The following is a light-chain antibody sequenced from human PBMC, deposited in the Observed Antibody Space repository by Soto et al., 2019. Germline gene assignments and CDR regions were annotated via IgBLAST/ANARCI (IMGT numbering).Light chain of an antibody. V-gene: IGLV6-57*04. Sequence: NFMLTQQHSVSESPGKTVTISCTRSSGSIARDYVHWYQQRPGSAPTTLINDNNLRPSGVPDRFSGSIDSSSNSASLTISGLKTEDEADYYCQSDDDPKIFGGGTKVTVL. J-gene: IGLJ2*01. CDR2: DNN. CDR1: SGSIARDY. CDR3: QSDDDPKI.